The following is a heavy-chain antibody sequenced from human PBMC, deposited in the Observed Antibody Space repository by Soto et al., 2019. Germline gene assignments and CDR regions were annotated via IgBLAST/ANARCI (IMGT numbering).Heavy chain of an antibody. CDR3: ARDREPVVVVAAADY. V-gene: IGHV3-21*01. J-gene: IGHJ4*02. CDR1: GFTFSSYS. D-gene: IGHD2-15*01. Sequence: EVQLVESGGGLVKPGGSLRLSCAASGFTFSSYSMNWVRQAPGKGLEWVSSISSSSSYIYYADSVKGRFTISIHNAKNSLYLQMNSVRAEDTAVYYCARDREPVVVVAAADYWGQGPLVTVSS. CDR2: ISSSSSYI.